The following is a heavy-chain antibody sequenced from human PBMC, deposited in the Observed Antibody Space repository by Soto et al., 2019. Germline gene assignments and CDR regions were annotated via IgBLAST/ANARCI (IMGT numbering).Heavy chain of an antibody. V-gene: IGHV3-21*06. J-gene: IGHJ4*02. Sequence: PGGSLRLSCAASGFTFSSYSVNWVRQAPGKGLEWVSSISTSSYIYYADSVKGRFTISRDNAKNTLYLQMQSLRAEDTAVYYCAKDPHGGQLGPFDCWGQGTLVTVSS. CDR2: ISTSSYI. CDR3: AKDPHGGQLGPFDC. D-gene: IGHD1-1*01. CDR1: GFTFSSYS.